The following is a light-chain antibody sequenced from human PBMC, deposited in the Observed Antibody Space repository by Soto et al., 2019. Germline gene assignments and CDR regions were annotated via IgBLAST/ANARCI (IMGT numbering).Light chain of an antibody. V-gene: IGKV3-20*01. Sequence: EIVLTQSPVTLSLSPGERATLSCRASQSVGSDFLAWYQQRPGQPPRILIFGASGRATGIPDRFSGSGSGTDFTLTISRLEPEDFAVYYCQQYGSLSWAFGQGTKV. CDR3: QQYGSLSWA. J-gene: IGKJ1*01. CDR2: GAS. CDR1: QSVGSDF.